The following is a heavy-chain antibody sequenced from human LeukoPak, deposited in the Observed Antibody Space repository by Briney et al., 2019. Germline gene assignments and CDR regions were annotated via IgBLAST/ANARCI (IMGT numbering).Heavy chain of an antibody. J-gene: IGHJ5*02. D-gene: IGHD3-3*01. V-gene: IGHV3-23*01. CDR3: AKAGGVVAIRFLEWLSDWFDP. CDR2: ISGSGGST. CDR1: GFTFSSYA. Sequence: GGSLRLSCAASGFTFSSYAMSWVRQAPGKGLEWVSAISGSGGSTYYADSVKGRFTISRDNSKNTLYLQMNSLRAEDTAVYYCAKAGGVVAIRFLEWLSDWFDPWGQGTLVTVSS.